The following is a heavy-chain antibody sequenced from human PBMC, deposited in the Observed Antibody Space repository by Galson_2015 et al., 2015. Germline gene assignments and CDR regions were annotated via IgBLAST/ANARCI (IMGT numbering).Heavy chain of an antibody. CDR2: ISYDGSKK. CDR3: ARHPLKRWYFDL. J-gene: IGHJ2*01. Sequence: SLRLSCAASGFTFSNYGMHWVRQAPGKGLEWVAVISYDGSKKNYADSVKGRFTISRDNSKNTLYLQMNSLRAEDTAVYYCARHPLKRWYFDLWGRGTLVTVSS. CDR1: GFTFSNYG. V-gene: IGHV3-30*03. D-gene: IGHD6-25*01.